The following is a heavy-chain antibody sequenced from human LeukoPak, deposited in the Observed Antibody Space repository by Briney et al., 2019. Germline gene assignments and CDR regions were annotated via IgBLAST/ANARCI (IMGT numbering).Heavy chain of an antibody. CDR3: ARANYYDTIGYSRGAFDI. V-gene: IGHV4-59*08. J-gene: IGHJ3*02. CDR1: GGSISSYY. Sequence: SETLSLTCTVSGGSISSYYWSWIRQSPGKGLECIGYIHYTGSTNYNPSLKSRVTISVGTSKNHFSLKLSSVTAADTALYYCARANYYDTIGYSRGAFDIWGQGTMVTVSS. CDR2: IHYTGST. D-gene: IGHD3-22*01.